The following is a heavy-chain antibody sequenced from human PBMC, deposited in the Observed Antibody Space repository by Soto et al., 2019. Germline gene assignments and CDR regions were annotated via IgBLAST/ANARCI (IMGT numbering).Heavy chain of an antibody. CDR2: ISSSSSYI. CDR3: ARGPRDSSGYYYAY. Sequence: GGSLRLSCAASGFTFSSYSMNWVRQAPGKGLEWVSSISSSSSYIYYADSVKGRFTISRDNAKNSLYLQMNSLRAEDTAVYYCARGPRDSSGYYYAYWGQGTLVTVSS. CDR1: GFTFSSYS. J-gene: IGHJ4*02. D-gene: IGHD3-22*01. V-gene: IGHV3-21*04.